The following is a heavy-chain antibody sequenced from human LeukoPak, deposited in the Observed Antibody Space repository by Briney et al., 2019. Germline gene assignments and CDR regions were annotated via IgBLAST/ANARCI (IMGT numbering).Heavy chain of an antibody. CDR2: IYYSGST. CDR1: GGSISSGGYY. J-gene: IGHJ4*02. V-gene: IGHV4-31*03. CDR3: ASSRPNSSGPTVPLGY. D-gene: IGHD6-19*01. Sequence: SQTLSLTCTVSGGSISSGGYYWSWIRQHPGKGLEWIGYIYYSGSTYYNPSLKSRVTISVDTSKNQFSLKLSSVTAADTAVYYCASSRPNSSGPTVPLGYWGQGTLVTVSS.